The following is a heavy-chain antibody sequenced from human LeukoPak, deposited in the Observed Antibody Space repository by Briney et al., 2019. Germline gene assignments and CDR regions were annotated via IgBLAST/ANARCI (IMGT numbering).Heavy chain of an antibody. CDR1: GGTFSSYA. J-gene: IGHJ4*02. Sequence: ASVKVSCKASGGTFSSYAISWVRQAPGQGLEWMGRIIPILGIANYAQKFQGRVTITADKSTSTAYMELSSLRSEDTAVYYCARDWDXMPPDYWGQGTLVTVSS. D-gene: IGHD1-26*01. CDR2: IIPILGIA. V-gene: IGHV1-69*04. CDR3: ARDWDXMPPDY.